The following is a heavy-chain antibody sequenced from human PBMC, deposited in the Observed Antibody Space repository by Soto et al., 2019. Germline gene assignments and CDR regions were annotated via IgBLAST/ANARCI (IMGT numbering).Heavy chain of an antibody. J-gene: IGHJ6*03. Sequence: SETLSLTCTVSGGSISSSSYYWGWIRQPPGKGLEWIGSIYYSGSTYYNPSLKSRVTISVDTSKNQFSLKLSSVTAADTAVYYCARGFQDRGYYYYYYMDVWGKGTTVTVSS. CDR3: ARGFQDRGYYYYYYMDV. V-gene: IGHV4-39*01. D-gene: IGHD3-10*01. CDR2: IYYSGST. CDR1: GGSISSSSYY.